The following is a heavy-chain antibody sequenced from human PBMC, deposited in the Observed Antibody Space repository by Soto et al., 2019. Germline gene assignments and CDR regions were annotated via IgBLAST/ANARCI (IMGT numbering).Heavy chain of an antibody. Sequence: GGSLRLSCAASGFTFSSYDMHWVRQATGKGLEWVSAIGTAGDTYYPGSVKGRFTISRENAKNSLYLQMNSLRAGDTAVYYCARVGKDYGAPEGAFDIWGQGTMVTVSS. CDR3: ARVGKDYGAPEGAFDI. D-gene: IGHD4-17*01. V-gene: IGHV3-13*01. J-gene: IGHJ3*02. CDR1: GFTFSSYD. CDR2: IGTAGDT.